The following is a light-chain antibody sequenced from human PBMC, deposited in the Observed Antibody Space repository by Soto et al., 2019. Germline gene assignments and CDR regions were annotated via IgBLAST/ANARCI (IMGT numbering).Light chain of an antibody. Sequence: EIVLTQSPGTLSLSPGERATLSCRASQSVSSSYLAWYQQKPGQAPRLLIYGASSRATGIPDRFSGSGSGTDFTLTISRLEPEEFAVDYCQQYGSSPPAFGQGTKVEIK. CDR3: QQYGSSPPA. CDR1: QSVSSSY. V-gene: IGKV3-20*01. CDR2: GAS. J-gene: IGKJ1*01.